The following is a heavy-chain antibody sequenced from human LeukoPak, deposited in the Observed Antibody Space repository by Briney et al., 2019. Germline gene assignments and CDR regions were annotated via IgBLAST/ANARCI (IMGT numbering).Heavy chain of an antibody. CDR2: INPDGSRT. V-gene: IGHV3-74*01. D-gene: IGHD1-26*01. CDR3: SWDHTGKEDI. CDR1: GSTFSHYW. Sequence: GGSLRLSCAASGSTFSHYWMHWVRRAPWKGLVWVSRINPDGSRTDYADSVAGRFTISRDNAKNTLYLQMNSLRADDTAVYYCSWDHTGKEDIWGQGTMVTVSS. J-gene: IGHJ3*02.